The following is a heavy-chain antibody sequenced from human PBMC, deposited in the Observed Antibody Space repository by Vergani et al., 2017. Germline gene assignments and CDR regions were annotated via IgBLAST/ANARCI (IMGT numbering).Heavy chain of an antibody. CDR2: IYHSGST. J-gene: IGHJ4*02. CDR1: GGSISSSNW. V-gene: IGHV4-4*02. CDR3: ASLYYYDSSGYLLGLDD. D-gene: IGHD3-22*01. Sequence: QVQLQESGPGLVKPSGTLSLTCAVSGGSISSSNWWSWVRQPPGKGLEWIGEIYHSGSTNYNPSIKSRVTISVDRSKNQFSLKLSSVTAADTAVYYCASLYYYDSSGYLLGLDDWGQGTLVTVSA.